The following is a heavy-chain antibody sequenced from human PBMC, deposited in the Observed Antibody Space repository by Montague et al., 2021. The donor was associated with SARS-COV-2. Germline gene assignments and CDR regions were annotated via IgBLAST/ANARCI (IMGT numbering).Heavy chain of an antibody. Sequence: SETLSLTCAVSGGSISSSNWWSWVRQPPGKGLEWIGEIYHSGGTNYNPSLKSRVTISVDKSKNQFSLKLSSVTAADTAVYYCAREPYYYDSSGYPYYYYYGMDVWGQGTTVTVSS. V-gene: IGHV4-4*02. CDR2: IYHSGGT. J-gene: IGHJ6*02. CDR3: AREPYYYDSSGYPYYYYYGMDV. CDR1: GGSISSSNW. D-gene: IGHD3-22*01.